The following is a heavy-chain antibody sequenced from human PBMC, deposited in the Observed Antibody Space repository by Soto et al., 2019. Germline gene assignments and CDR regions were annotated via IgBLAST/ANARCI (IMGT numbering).Heavy chain of an antibody. CDR2: IKQDGSEK. CDR1: GFTFSSYW. V-gene: IGHV3-7*01. J-gene: IGHJ3*02. CDR3: ARVKGRDVLRFLEWLFHAFDI. Sequence: GGSLRLSCAASGFTFSSYWMSWVRQAPGKGLEWVANIKQDGSEKYYVDSVKGRFTISGDNAKNSLYLQMNSLRAEDTAVYYCARVKGRDVLRFLEWLFHAFDIWGQGTMVTVSS. D-gene: IGHD3-3*01.